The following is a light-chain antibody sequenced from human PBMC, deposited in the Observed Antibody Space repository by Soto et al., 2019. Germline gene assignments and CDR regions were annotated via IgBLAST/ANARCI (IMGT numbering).Light chain of an antibody. J-gene: IGLJ3*02. V-gene: IGLV2-14*03. Sequence: QSALTQPASVSGSPGQSITISCTGTSSDVGGYDHVSWYQQHPGKAPKLLIYDVTVRPSGISRVFSGSKSDNTASLAVSGLQPEYEADYYCSSYTNKDTLLFGGGTKLTVL. CDR3: SSYTNKDTLL. CDR2: DVT. CDR1: SSDVGGYDH.